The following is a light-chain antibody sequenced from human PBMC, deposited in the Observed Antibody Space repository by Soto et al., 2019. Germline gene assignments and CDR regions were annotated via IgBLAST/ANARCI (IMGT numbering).Light chain of an antibody. J-gene: IGKJ1*01. V-gene: IGKV1-39*01. CDR3: QESYSRPPWM. CDR2: AAS. Sequence: DIQMTQSPSSLSASVGDRVTVTCRASQSISNHLNWYQQKPGKAPKLLIYAASNLHSGVPSRFSGSGSGTDFTLTISSLQLEDFATYYCQESYSRPPWMFGQGSKVAI. CDR1: QSISNH.